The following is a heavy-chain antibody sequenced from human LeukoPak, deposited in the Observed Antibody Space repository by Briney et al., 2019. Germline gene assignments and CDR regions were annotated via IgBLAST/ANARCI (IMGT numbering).Heavy chain of an antibody. CDR1: GYTFINND. CDR2: MNANTGNT. J-gene: IGHJ4*02. V-gene: IGHV1-8*01. Sequence: ASVKVSCKASGYTFINNDINWVRQATGQGLEWMGWMNANTGNTGYAQKFQGRVTMTRDTSISTAYMELNSLRAEDTAVYYCASLLFGPYPLSGPPDDYWGQGTLVTVSS. CDR3: ASLLFGPYPLSGPPDDY. D-gene: IGHD3-10*02.